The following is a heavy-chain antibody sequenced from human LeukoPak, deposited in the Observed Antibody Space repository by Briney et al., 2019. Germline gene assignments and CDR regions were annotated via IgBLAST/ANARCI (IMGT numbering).Heavy chain of an antibody. D-gene: IGHD3-22*01. CDR1: GGSFSGYY. V-gene: IGHV4-34*01. J-gene: IGHJ4*02. CDR3: ARAPMIVVVITSYFDY. CDR2: INHSGST. Sequence: SETLSLTCAVYGGSFSGYYWSWIRQPPGKGLEWIGEINHSGSTNYNPSLKSRVTISVDTSKNQFSLKLSSVTAADTAVYYCARAPMIVVVITSYFDYWGQGTLVTVSS.